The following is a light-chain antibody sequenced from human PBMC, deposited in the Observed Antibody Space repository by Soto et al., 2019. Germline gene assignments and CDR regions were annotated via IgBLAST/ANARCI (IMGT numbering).Light chain of an antibody. J-gene: IGKJ2*01. V-gene: IGKV1-5*01. Sequence: DIQMTQSPSTLSASVGDRVTITCRASQNINDWLAWYQQKPGRAPKLLIFDASTLGSAVPSRFRGSGSGTEFTLTISSLQPDDFATYYCQHYNLYPYTFGQGTKLEIK. CDR3: QHYNLYPYT. CDR1: QNINDW. CDR2: DAS.